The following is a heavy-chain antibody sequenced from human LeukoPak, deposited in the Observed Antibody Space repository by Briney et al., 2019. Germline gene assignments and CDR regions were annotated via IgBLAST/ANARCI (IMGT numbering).Heavy chain of an antibody. V-gene: IGHV3-9*01. CDR1: GFTFDDYA. D-gene: IGHD6-13*01. CDR3: AKDLAAAGTDY. Sequence: GRSLRLSCAASGFTFDDYAMHWVRQAPGKGLEWVSGISWNSGSIGYADSVKGRFTISRDNSKNTLYLQMNSLRAEDTAVYYCAKDLAAAGTDYWGQGTLVTVSS. CDR2: ISWNSGSI. J-gene: IGHJ4*02.